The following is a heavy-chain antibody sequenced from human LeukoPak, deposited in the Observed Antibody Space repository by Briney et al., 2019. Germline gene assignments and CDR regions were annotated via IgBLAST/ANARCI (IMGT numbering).Heavy chain of an antibody. V-gene: IGHV3-7*01. Sequence: PGGSLRLSCAASGVTFSRYWMSWVRQTPGKGLEWVAHIKEDGSEKYYVDSVKGRFTISRDNAQKSLHLQMNSLRAEDTAVYYCARDPRARFANYYMDVWGKGTMVTVSS. J-gene: IGHJ6*03. CDR1: GVTFSRYW. CDR3: ARDPRARFANYYMDV. D-gene: IGHD3-16*01. CDR2: IKEDGSEK.